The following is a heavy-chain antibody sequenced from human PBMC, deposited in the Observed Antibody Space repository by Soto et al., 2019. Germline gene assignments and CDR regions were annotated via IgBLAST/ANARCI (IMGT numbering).Heavy chain of an antibody. J-gene: IGHJ4*02. CDR1: GFTFSSYA. Sequence: GGFLRLSCAASGFTFSSYAMSWVRQAPGKGLEWVSAISGSGGSTYYADSVKGRFTISRDNSKNTLYLQMNSLRAEDTAVYYCAKDEVDYGDYSFDYWGQGTLVTVSS. CDR2: ISGSGGST. CDR3: AKDEVDYGDYSFDY. D-gene: IGHD4-17*01. V-gene: IGHV3-23*01.